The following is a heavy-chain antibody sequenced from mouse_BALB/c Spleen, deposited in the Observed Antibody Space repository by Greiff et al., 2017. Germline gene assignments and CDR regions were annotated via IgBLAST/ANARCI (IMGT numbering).Heavy chain of an antibody. D-gene: IGHD1-2*01. CDR3: ARGLHHAGPRYFDV. CDR1: GFTFSSYG. CDR2: INSNGGST. V-gene: IGHV5-6-3*01. J-gene: IGHJ1*01. Sequence: EVQGVESGGGLVQPGGSLKLSCAASGFTFSSYGMSWVRQTQDKRLELVATINSNGGSTYYPDSVKGRFTISRDNAKNTLYLQMSSLKSEDTAMYYCARGLHHAGPRYFDVWGAGTTVTVSS.